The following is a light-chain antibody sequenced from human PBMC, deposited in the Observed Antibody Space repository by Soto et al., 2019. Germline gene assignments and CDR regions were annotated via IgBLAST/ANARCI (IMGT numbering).Light chain of an antibody. Sequence: DIVLTQSPLSLPVTPGEPAYISCRSSRSLLYSNGNNYLDWYLQKPGQSPQLLIFMGSSRASGVPDRFRGSGSGTDFTLEISRVEAEDVGVYYCMHALEAPITFGQGTRLEIK. J-gene: IGKJ5*01. CDR1: RSLLYSNGNNY. CDR3: MHALEAPIT. V-gene: IGKV2-28*01. CDR2: MGS.